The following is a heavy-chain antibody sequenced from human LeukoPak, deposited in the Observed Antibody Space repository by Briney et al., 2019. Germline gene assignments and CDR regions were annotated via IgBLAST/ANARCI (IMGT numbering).Heavy chain of an antibody. CDR2: IYYSGST. V-gene: IGHV4-30-4*08. D-gene: IGHD7-27*01. J-gene: IGHJ3*02. CDR3: ARGGEKLGHDAFDI. Sequence: KPSETPSLPCTFSGGSISRGDYYLSLIRQPPGKGLEWIGYIYYSGSTYYNPSLKSRVTISVDTSKNQFSLKLSSVTAADTAVYYCARGGEKLGHDAFDIWGQGTMVTVSS. CDR1: GGSISRGDYY.